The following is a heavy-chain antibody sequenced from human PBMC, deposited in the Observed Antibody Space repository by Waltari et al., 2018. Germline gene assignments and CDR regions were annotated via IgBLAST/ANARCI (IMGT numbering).Heavy chain of an antibody. J-gene: IGHJ4*02. CDR1: GFTFNNYE. CDR3: ARKLSDWYDY. CDR2: ISSSGSTI. V-gene: IGHV3-48*03. D-gene: IGHD6-19*01. Sequence: ASGFTFNNYEMNWVRQAPGKGLEWVSYISSSGSTIKYADSVRGRFTVSRDNAKNSLSLQMNSLRADDTAVYYCARKLSDWYDYWGQGTLVTVSS.